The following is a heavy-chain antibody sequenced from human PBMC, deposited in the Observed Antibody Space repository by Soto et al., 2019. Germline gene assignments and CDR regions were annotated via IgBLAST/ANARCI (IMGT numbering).Heavy chain of an antibody. CDR2: IWYDGRNQ. J-gene: IGHJ4*02. D-gene: IGHD1-26*01. V-gene: IGHV3-33*01. CDR3: ARVRTRYSDSDVAY. CDR1: GFIFNDYG. Sequence: QVQLVESGGGVVQPGRSLRLSCIASGFIFNDYGMHWVRQATGKGLEWVAGIWYDGRNQYYADSVKGRLTISRDKSRNAVSLEVTSLRVEDTAVYYCARVRTRYSDSDVAYWGQGTQVTVSS.